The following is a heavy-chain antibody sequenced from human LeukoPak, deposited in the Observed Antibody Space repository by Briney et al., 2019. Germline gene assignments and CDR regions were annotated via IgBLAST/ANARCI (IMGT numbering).Heavy chain of an antibody. CDR1: GSTFSSYA. J-gene: IGHJ4*02. CDR3: AKVTDAPMVRGVHFDY. CDR2: ISGSGGST. V-gene: IGHV3-23*01. D-gene: IGHD3-10*01. Sequence: GGSLRLPCGALGSTFSSYAMSWVRQAPGKGLEWVSAISGSGGSTYYADSVKGRFTISRDNSKNTLYLQMNSLRAEDTAVYYCAKVTDAPMVRGVHFDYWGQGTLVTVSS.